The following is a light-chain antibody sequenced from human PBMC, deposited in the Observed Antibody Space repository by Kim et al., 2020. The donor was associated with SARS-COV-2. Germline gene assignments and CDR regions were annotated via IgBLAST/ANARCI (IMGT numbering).Light chain of an antibody. J-gene: IGLJ2*01. V-gene: IGLV3-21*04. CDR3: QVWDNSGEHIV. CDR1: NIGPKS. Sequence: SYELTQPPSLSVAPGQTARITCGGNNIGPKSVNWYQQKPGQAPVLVISYSSDRPSGIPERFSGSNSGNTATLTISRVEAGDEAVYYCQVWDNSGEHIVFGGGTQLTV. CDR2: YSS.